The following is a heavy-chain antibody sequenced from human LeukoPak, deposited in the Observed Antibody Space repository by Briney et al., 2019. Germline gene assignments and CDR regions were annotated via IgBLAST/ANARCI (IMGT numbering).Heavy chain of an antibody. CDR3: ARDKSSYGSGSYPFDY. D-gene: IGHD3-10*01. J-gene: IGHJ4*02. CDR2: IIPIFGTA. CDR1: GGTFSSYA. Sequence: SVKVSCKASGGTFSSYAISWVRQAPGQGLEWMGGIIPIFGTANYAQKFQGRVTITADESTSTAYMELSSLRSEDTAVYYCARDKSSYGSGSYPFDYWGQGTLVTVSS. V-gene: IGHV1-69*13.